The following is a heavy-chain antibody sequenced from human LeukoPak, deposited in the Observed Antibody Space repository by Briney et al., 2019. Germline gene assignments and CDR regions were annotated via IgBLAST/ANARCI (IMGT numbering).Heavy chain of an antibody. CDR3: AKSHPEDYDFWSGYYRDSYYFDY. V-gene: IGHV3-23*01. CDR2: ISGSGGST. Sequence: GGSLRLSCAVSGITLSNYGMSWVRQAPGKGLEWVSAISGSGGSTYYADSVKGRFTISRDNSKNTLYLQMNSLRAEDTAVYYCAKSHPEDYDFWSGYYRDSYYFDYWGQGTLVTVSS. D-gene: IGHD3-3*01. CDR1: GITLSNYG. J-gene: IGHJ4*02.